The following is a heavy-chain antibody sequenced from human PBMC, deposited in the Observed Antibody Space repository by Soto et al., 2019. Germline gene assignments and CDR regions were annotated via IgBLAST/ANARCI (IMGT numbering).Heavy chain of an antibody. J-gene: IGHJ4*02. CDR3: ATAPWFPPGRGYYYGSGSYYMVY. V-gene: IGHV1-24*01. CDR2: FDPEDGET. CDR1: GYTLTELS. Sequence: ASVKVSCKVSGYTLTELSMHWVRQAPGKGLEWMGGFDPEDGETIYAQKFQGRVTMTEDTSTDTAYMELSSLRSEDTAVYYCATAPWFPPGRGYYYGSGSYYMVYWGQGTLVTVSS. D-gene: IGHD3-10*01.